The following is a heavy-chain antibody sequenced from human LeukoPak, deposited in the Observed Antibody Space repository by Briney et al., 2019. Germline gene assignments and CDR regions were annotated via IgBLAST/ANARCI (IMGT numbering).Heavy chain of an antibody. CDR3: ARPLDRYGALQR. D-gene: IGHD4-17*01. CDR2: IYNSGTT. CDR1: GGSISDSY. V-gene: IGHV4-59*08. Sequence: SETLPVTCTVSGGSISDSYWSWIRQPPGKGLEWIGYIYNSGTTDYNPSLKSRVTMSVDTSKKQFSLRLSSVTAADTAVYYCARPLDRYGALQRWGQGTLVTVSS. J-gene: IGHJ4*02.